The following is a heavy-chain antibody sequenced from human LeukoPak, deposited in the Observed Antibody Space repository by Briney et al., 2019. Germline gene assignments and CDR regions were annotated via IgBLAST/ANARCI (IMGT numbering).Heavy chain of an antibody. Sequence: PSETLSLTCAVSGGSISRTNWWSWVRQPPGKGLEWIGEIYHSGNINYNPSLKSRVTISVDKSKNQFSLKLSSVTAADTAVYYCARDAYDSSGYSFDYWGQGTLVTVSS. V-gene: IGHV4-4*02. CDR1: GGSISRTNW. D-gene: IGHD3-22*01. CDR2: IYHSGNI. J-gene: IGHJ4*02. CDR3: ARDAYDSSGYSFDY.